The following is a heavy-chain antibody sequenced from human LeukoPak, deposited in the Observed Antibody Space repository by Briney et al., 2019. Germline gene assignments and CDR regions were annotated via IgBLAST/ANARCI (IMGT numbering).Heavy chain of an antibody. J-gene: IGHJ4*02. CDR2: ISGSGGST. CDR1: GFTFSSYA. V-gene: IGHV3-23*01. D-gene: IGHD2-2*01. Sequence: GGSLRLSCAASGFTFSSYAMSWVRQAPGKGREGVAAISGSGGSTYYADSVKGRLRISRDNSKNTLYLQMNSLRAEDTAVSYCAKYYKYQLPYADGIDYWGQGTLVTVSS. CDR3: AKYYKYQLPYADGIDY.